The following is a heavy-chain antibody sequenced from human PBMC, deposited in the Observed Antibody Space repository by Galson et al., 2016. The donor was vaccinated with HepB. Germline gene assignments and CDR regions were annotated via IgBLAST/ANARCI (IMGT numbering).Heavy chain of an antibody. CDR2: VSDDGTNK. CDR1: GFTFSSYA. Sequence: SLRLSCAASGFTFSSYAMHWVRQAPGKGLEWVAVVSDDGTNKYYADSVKGRFTISKDNSKNTLYLQINSLRGEDTAVYYCARPRGTSYYYYGMDVWGQGTTVSVSS. D-gene: IGHD3-16*01. V-gene: IGHV3-30*03. CDR3: ARPRGTSYYYYGMDV. J-gene: IGHJ6*02.